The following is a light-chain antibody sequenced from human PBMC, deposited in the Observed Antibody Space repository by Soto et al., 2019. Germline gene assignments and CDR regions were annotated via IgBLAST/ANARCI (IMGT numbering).Light chain of an antibody. J-gene: IGKJ5*01. Sequence: EIEMTQSPATLSVSPGERATLSCRASESVSGNLAWYQQTPGQAPRLLIFGASTRAIGIPARFRGSGSGTDFTLTISSLEPEDSAVYYCQQRHMWPITFGQGTRLEIK. CDR2: GAS. CDR3: QQRHMWPIT. CDR1: ESVSGN. V-gene: IGKV3-15*01.